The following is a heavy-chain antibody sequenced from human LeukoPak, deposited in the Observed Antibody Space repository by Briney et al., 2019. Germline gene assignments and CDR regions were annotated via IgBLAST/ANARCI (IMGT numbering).Heavy chain of an antibody. V-gene: IGHV3-7*01. CDR3: ARSKGTYDP. CDR1: GFTFSSYG. CDR2: IKQDGSEK. J-gene: IGHJ5*02. Sequence: PGGSLRLSCAASGFTFSSYGMHWVRQAPGKGLEWVANIKQDGSEKYYVDSVKGRFTISRDNAKNSLYLQMNSLRAEDTAVYYCARSKGTYDPWGQGTLVTVSS. D-gene: IGHD3/OR15-3a*01.